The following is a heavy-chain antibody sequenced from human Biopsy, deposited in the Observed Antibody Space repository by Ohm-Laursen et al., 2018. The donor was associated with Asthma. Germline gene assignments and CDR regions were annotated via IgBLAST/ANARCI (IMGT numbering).Heavy chain of an antibody. V-gene: IGHV3-9*01. CDR1: GFSFDDCA. Sequence: SSLRLSCAASGFSFDDCAMHWVRQAPGKGLEWVSSISWNSGNIDYAVSVKSRFTISRDNAKNSLYLQMQSLRPEDTAFYYCAKSADYYDSTDYLDFWGRGTLVTVSS. D-gene: IGHD3-22*01. CDR3: AKSADYYDSTDYLDF. CDR2: ISWNSGNI. J-gene: IGHJ4*01.